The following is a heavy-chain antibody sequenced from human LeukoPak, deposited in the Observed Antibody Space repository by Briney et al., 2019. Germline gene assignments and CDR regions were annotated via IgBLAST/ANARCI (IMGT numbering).Heavy chain of an antibody. V-gene: IGHV4-59*01. CDR3: ARELYSGYDS. CDR1: GGSISNYF. Sequence: SETLSLTCTVSGGSISNYFWGWIRQPPGKGLEWIGYIYYTGSTNYNPSLKSRVTISVDTAKNQFSLNVRSVTAADTAVYYCARELYSGYDSWGQGTLVTVST. J-gene: IGHJ5*01. CDR2: IYYTGST. D-gene: IGHD5-12*01.